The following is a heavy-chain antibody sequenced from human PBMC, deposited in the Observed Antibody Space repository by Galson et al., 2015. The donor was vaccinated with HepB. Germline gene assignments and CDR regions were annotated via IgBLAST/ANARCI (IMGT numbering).Heavy chain of an antibody. CDR2: IIPILGIA. CDR3: ATVWVGATPDYFDY. CDR1: GGTFSSYT. J-gene: IGHJ4*02. Sequence: SVKVSCKASGGTFSSYTISWVRQAPGQGLEWMGRIIPILGIANYAQKFQGRVTMTEDTSTDTAYMELSSLRSEDTAVYYCATVWVGATPDYFDYWGQGTLVTVSS. V-gene: IGHV1-69*02. D-gene: IGHD1-26*01.